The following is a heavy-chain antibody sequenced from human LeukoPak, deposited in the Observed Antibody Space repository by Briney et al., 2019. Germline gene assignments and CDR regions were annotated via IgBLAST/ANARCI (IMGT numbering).Heavy chain of an antibody. CDR2: ISYDGGNK. Sequence: GRSLRLSCAASGFSFSGYGMHWVRQAPVKGLEWVALISYDGGNKYYADSVKGRVTISRDNSKNTLYLQMNSLRAEDTAVYYCAKCGDYSRGLGYYYYYMEVWGKGTTVTVSS. CDR1: GFSFSGYG. V-gene: IGHV3-30*18. CDR3: AKCGDYSRGLGYYYYYMEV. D-gene: IGHD4-11*01. J-gene: IGHJ6*03.